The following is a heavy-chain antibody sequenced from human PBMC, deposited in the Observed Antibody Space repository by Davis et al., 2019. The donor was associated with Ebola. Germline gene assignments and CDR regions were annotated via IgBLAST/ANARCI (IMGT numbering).Heavy chain of an antibody. CDR2: ISSSGSTI. CDR3: ARDPGWDGMDV. J-gene: IGHJ6*02. D-gene: IGHD3-16*01. Sequence: GESLKISCAASGFTFSDYYMSWIRQAPGKGLEWVSYISSSGSTIYYADSVKGRFTISRDNAKNSLYLQMNSLRAEDTAVYYCARDPGWDGMDVWGQGTTVTVSS. CDR1: GFTFSDYY. V-gene: IGHV3-11*04.